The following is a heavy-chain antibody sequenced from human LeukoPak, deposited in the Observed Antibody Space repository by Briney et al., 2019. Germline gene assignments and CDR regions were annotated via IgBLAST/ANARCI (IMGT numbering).Heavy chain of an antibody. V-gene: IGHV3-33*01. D-gene: IGHD3-22*01. Sequence: GISLRLCCAASGFTFRSYGMHLVRQAPGTVLEPVAVLWDDGSNKYYADSVKGRFTISGDNSKNTLYLQMNSLRAEDTAVYYCARDRVYYDSSLGYYFDYWGQGTLVTVSS. J-gene: IGHJ4*02. CDR3: ARDRVYYDSSLGYYFDY. CDR2: LWDDGSNK. CDR1: GFTFRSYG.